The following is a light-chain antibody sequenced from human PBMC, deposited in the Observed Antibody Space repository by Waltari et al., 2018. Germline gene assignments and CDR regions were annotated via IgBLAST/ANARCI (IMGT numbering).Light chain of an antibody. Sequence: AIRMTQSPSSFSASTGDRVTITCRASQGISSYLAWYQQKPGKAPYLLIYAASTLQSGVPSRFSGSGSGTDFTLTISCLQSEDFATYYCQQYYSYPQTFGQGTKVEIK. J-gene: IGKJ1*01. CDR1: QGISSY. CDR3: QQYYSYPQT. CDR2: AAS. V-gene: IGKV1-8*01.